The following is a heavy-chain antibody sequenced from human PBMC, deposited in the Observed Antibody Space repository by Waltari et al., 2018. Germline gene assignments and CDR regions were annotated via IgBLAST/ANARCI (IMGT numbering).Heavy chain of an antibody. CDR1: GGSTSSGSYY. CDR3: ARASLRYFDWLPIDY. Sequence: QVQLQESAPGLVKPSQTLSPTCIVSGGSTSSGSYYWHWIWHPAGKGLEWVGRIYTSGSTNYNPSLKGRVTISVDTSKNQFSLKLSSVTAADTAVYYCARASLRYFDWLPIDYWGQGTLVTVSS. D-gene: IGHD3-9*01. CDR2: IYTSGST. J-gene: IGHJ4*02. V-gene: IGHV4-61*02.